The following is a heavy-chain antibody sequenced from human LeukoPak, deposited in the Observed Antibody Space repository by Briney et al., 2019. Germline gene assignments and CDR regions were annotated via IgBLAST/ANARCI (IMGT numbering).Heavy chain of an antibody. Sequence: GGSLRLSCAASGFTFSDYYMSWIRQAPGKGLEWVSYINSSGSTIYYADSVKGRFTISRDNAKNSLYLQMNSLRAEDTAVYYCARGRVEMATIGLFDYWGRGTLVTVSS. J-gene: IGHJ4*02. D-gene: IGHD5-24*01. CDR3: ARGRVEMATIGLFDY. CDR1: GFTFSDYY. V-gene: IGHV3-11*01. CDR2: INSSGSTI.